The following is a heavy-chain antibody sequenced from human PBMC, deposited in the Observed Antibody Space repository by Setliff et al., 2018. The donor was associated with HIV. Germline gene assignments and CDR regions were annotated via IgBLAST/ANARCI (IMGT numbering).Heavy chain of an antibody. J-gene: IGHJ3*02. CDR1: GGSISGYY. Sequence: SETLSLTCTVSGGSISGYYWGWIRQPPGKGLEWIGEINHSGSTNYNPSLKSRVTISVDTSKNQFSLKLSSVTAADTAVYYCARGGSSWFKAFDIWGQGTMVTVSS. D-gene: IGHD6-13*01. CDR2: INHSGST. V-gene: IGHV4-34*01. CDR3: ARGGSSWFKAFDI.